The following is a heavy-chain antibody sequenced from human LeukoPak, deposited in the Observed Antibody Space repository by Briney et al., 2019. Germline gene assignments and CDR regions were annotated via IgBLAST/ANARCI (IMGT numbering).Heavy chain of an antibody. CDR1: GFTFSSYG. D-gene: IGHD3-22*01. J-gene: IGHJ4*02. CDR2: IRYDGSNK. CDR3: AKYVGYYDSSGYYHFDY. Sequence: GGSLRLSCAASGFTFSSYGMHWVRQAPGKGLEWVAFIRYDGSNKYYADSVKGRFTISRDNSKNTLYLQMNSLRAEDTAVYYCAKYVGYYDSSGYYHFDYWGQGTLVTVSS. V-gene: IGHV3-30*02.